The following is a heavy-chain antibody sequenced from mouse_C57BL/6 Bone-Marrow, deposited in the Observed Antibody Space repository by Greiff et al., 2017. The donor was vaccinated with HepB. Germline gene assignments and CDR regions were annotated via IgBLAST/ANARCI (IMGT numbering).Heavy chain of an antibody. D-gene: IGHD2-4*01. CDR2: FHPYNEDT. Sequence: QVQLKESGAELVKPGASVKMSCKASGYTFTTYPIEWMKQNHGKSLEWIGNFHPYNEDTKYNEKFKGKATLTVEKSSSTVYLELSRLTSEDSAVYYCARSPLYYDYDAWYCDVWGTGTPVTVSS. V-gene: IGHV1-47*01. CDR3: ARSPLYYDYDAWYCDV. CDR1: GYTFTTYP. J-gene: IGHJ1*03.